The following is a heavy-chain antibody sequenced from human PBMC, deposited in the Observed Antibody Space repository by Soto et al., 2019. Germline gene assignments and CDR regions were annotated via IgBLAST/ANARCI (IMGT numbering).Heavy chain of an antibody. V-gene: IGHV3-23*01. CDR3: AKSYSSSWYGDY. J-gene: IGHJ4*02. CDR1: GFTFSSYA. Sequence: EVQLLESGGGLVQPGGSLRLSCAASGFTFSSYAMSWVRQAPGKGLEWVSAISGSGGSTYYADSVKGRFTISRDNSKNPLYLQMNSLRAEDTAVYYCAKSYSSSWYGDYWGQGTLVTVSS. CDR2: ISGSGGST. D-gene: IGHD6-13*01.